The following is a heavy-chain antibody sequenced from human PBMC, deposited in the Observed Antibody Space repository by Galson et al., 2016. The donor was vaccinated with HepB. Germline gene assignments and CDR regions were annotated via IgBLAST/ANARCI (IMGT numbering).Heavy chain of an antibody. CDR2: INPDSGVT. J-gene: IGHJ3*02. D-gene: IGHD1-26*01. CDR1: GYTFTDYY. V-gene: IGHV1-2*02. CDR3: ARDRYSGSYYVGAFDI. Sequence: SVKVSCKASGYTFTDYYMHWVRQAPGQGLEWMGFINPDSGVTSYAQKFQGRVTMTRDTSISTVYMELSRLKSDDTAIYYCARDRYSGSYYVGAFDIWGQGTMVTVS.